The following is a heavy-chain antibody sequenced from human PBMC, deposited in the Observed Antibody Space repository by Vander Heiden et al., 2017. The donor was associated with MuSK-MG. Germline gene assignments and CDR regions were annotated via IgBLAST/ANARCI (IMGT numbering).Heavy chain of an antibody. CDR3: ARDQCSGGYCYFDY. CDR1: GYSFSSGYY. V-gene: IGHV4-38-2*02. Sequence: QVQLQESGPGLVKPSETMSLTCTVSGYSFSSGYYWGWIRQPPGKGLEWIGGIHHSGRNYCNPSLKSRVTMSVDTSKNQFSLKLTSVTAADTAVYYCARDQCSGGYCYFDYWGQGNLVTVSS. J-gene: IGHJ4*02. CDR2: IHHSGRN. D-gene: IGHD2-15*01.